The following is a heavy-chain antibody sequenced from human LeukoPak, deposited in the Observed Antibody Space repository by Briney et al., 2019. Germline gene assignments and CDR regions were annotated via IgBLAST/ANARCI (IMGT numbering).Heavy chain of an antibody. Sequence: GGSLRLSCATSGFSFSNYGMNWVRQAPGKGLEWVSGITGNGATTYYADSVKGRFTISRDNSRNTVYLQMNSLRAEGTAVYYCARRDGYTWGQGTQVTVSS. CDR3: ARRDGYT. CDR1: GFSFSNYG. V-gene: IGHV3-23*01. CDR2: ITGNGATT. D-gene: IGHD5-24*01. J-gene: IGHJ5*02.